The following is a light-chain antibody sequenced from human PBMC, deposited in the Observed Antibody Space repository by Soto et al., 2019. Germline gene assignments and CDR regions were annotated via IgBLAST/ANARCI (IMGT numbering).Light chain of an antibody. CDR1: SSDVGSYNL. CDR2: EVS. J-gene: IGLJ3*02. CDR3: SSYTGTSPPLV. Sequence: QSALTQPASVSGSPGQSTTISCTGTSSDVGSYNLVSWYQQHPGKAPKLMISEVSNRPSGVSNRFSGSKSGNTASLTISGLQAEDEADYYCSSYTGTSPPLVFGGGTQLTVL. V-gene: IGLV2-14*02.